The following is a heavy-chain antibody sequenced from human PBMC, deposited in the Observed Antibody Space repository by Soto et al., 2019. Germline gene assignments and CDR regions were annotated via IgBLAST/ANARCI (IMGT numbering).Heavy chain of an antibody. V-gene: IGHV3-53*01. Sequence: GGSLRLSCASSGFTVSSNYMSWVRQAPGKGLEWVSVIYISGSTYYSDSVKGRFTISRDNSKNTLYLQVNSLRAEDTAVYYCAREGPFDYWGQGTLVTVSS. CDR2: IYISGST. J-gene: IGHJ4*02. CDR3: AREGPFDY. CDR1: GFTVSSNY.